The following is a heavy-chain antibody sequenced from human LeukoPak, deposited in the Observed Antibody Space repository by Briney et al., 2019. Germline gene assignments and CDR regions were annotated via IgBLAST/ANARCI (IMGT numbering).Heavy chain of an antibody. CDR3: ARDRGIYSGSYLFDY. CDR2: ISSNGGST. J-gene: IGHJ4*02. Sequence: GGSLRLSCAASGFTFSNYAMHWVRQAPGKGLECVSAISSNGGSTYYANSVKGRFTISRDNSKNTLYLQMGSLRAEDMAVYYCARDRGIYSGSYLFDYWGQGTLVTVSS. V-gene: IGHV3-64*01. D-gene: IGHD1-26*01. CDR1: GFTFSNYA.